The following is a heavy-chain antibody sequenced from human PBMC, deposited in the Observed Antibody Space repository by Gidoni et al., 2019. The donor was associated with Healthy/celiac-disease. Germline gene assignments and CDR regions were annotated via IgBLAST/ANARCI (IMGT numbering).Heavy chain of an antibody. V-gene: IGHV1-69*01. Sequence: QVQLGQSGAEVKKPGSSVKVTCKASEGTVSSYAISSARQAPGQGLEWRGGIIPIFGTANYAQKFQGRVTITAYESTGTAYMELSSLRSEDTAVYYCAREVGWSGFTLRQEKEIWFDPWGQGTLVTVSS. CDR1: EGTVSSYA. J-gene: IGHJ5*02. D-gene: IGHD3-3*01. CDR2: IIPIFGTA. CDR3: AREVGWSGFTLRQEKEIWFDP.